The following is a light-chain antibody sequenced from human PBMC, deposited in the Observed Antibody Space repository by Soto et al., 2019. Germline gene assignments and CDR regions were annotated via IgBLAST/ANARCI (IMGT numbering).Light chain of an antibody. CDR1: QSVTSN. Sequence: EIVMTQSPATLSVSPGERATLSCRASQSVTSNLAWYQQKPGQAPTLLIYGASTRATGIPARFSGSGSGTVFTRTISSQQFEEFAVYYCQQYNNWPPTFGQGTRLEIK. V-gene: IGKV3-15*01. CDR3: QQYNNWPPT. CDR2: GAS. J-gene: IGKJ5*01.